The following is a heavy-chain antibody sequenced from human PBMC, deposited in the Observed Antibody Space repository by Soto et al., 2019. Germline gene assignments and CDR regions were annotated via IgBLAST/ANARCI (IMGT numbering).Heavy chain of an antibody. CDR3: ARDLVGGSSAYYYGMDV. CDR1: GGTFSSYA. V-gene: IGHV1-69*01. D-gene: IGHD1-26*01. J-gene: IGHJ6*02. CDR2: IIPISGTA. Sequence: QVQLVQSGAEVKKPGSSVKVSCKVSGGTFSSYAISWMRQAPGQGLQWMGGIIPISGTADYAQKFQGRVTIIADEFTNTAYMELSRLRSEDTAVYYCARDLVGGSSAYYYGMDVWGQGTTVTVSS.